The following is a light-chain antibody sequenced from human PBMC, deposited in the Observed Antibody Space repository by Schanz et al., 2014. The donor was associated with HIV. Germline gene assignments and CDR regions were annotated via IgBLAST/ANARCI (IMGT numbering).Light chain of an antibody. CDR1: SSDVGGYNY. Sequence: QSALTQPASVSGSPGQSITISCTGTSSDVGGYNYLSWYQQHPGKAPKVMIYDVSNRPSGVPDRFSGSKSGNTASLTVTGLQAEDEADYYCSSYTSSSTLVFGGGTKLTVL. CDR3: SSYTSSSTLV. V-gene: IGLV2-14*01. J-gene: IGLJ3*02. CDR2: DVS.